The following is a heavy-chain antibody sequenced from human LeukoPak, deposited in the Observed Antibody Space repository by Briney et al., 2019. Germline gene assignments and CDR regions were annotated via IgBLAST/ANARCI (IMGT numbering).Heavy chain of an antibody. J-gene: IGHJ4*02. CDR1: GFTFSPYW. D-gene: IGHD5-12*01. CDR2: INQDGSEE. V-gene: IGHV3-7*01. CDR3: VRDGGVSGYDLLDY. Sequence: PGGSLRLSCAASGFTFSPYWMTWVRQAPGKGLEWVAQINQDGSEEYYMDSVKARFTISRDNAKDSVFLQMNSLRAEDTAVYYCVRDGGVSGYDLLDYWGQGTLVTVSS.